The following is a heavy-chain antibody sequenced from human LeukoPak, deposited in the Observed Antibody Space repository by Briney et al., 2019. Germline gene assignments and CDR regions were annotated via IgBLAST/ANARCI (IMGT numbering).Heavy chain of an antibody. Sequence: AGGSLRLSCAASIFTFSSYSMNWVRQAPGKGLEWVSSISSSRSYIYYADSVKGRFTISRDNAKNSVYLQMNSLRAEDTAVYYCAKVGHCTISICQYYFDSWGQGTLVTVSS. D-gene: IGHD2-8*01. CDR2: ISSSRSYI. J-gene: IGHJ4*02. CDR3: AKVGHCTISICQYYFDS. CDR1: IFTFSSYS. V-gene: IGHV3-21*01.